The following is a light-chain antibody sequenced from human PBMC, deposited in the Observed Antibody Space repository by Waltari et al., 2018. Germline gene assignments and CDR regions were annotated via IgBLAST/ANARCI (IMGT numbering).Light chain of an antibody. CDR3: QQYSSYPYT. Sequence: EIVLTQSPDFQSVTPKEKVTITCRASQSVTSNKLAWEQQKPGQAPRLLIYAASRRDTGIPDRVSGSGSGTDFTLTISSLQAEDVAVYYCQQYSSYPYTFGQGTKLDIK. CDR2: AAS. V-gene: IGKV3-20*01. CDR1: QSVTSNK. J-gene: IGKJ2*01.